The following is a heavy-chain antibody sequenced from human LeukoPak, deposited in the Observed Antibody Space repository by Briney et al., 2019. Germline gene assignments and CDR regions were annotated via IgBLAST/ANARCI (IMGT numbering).Heavy chain of an antibody. V-gene: IGHV3-9*01. Sequence: GRSLRLSCAASGFTFDDYAMHWVRQDPGKGLEWVSGISWNSGSIGYADSVKGRFTISRDNAKNSLYLQMNSVRAEDTALYYCAKDSQQQLDGGNFDYWGQGTLVTVSS. D-gene: IGHD6-13*01. CDR2: ISWNSGSI. CDR3: AKDSQQQLDGGNFDY. J-gene: IGHJ4*02. CDR1: GFTFDDYA.